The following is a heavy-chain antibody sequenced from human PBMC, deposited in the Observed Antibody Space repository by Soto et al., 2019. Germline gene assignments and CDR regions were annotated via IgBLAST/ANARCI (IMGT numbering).Heavy chain of an antibody. J-gene: IGHJ3*02. CDR2: IYPGDSDT. D-gene: IGHD4-17*01. V-gene: IGHV5-51*01. CDR3: AIPHGDYSDAFDS. CDR1: GYSFTSYW. Sequence: PGESLKISCKGSGYSFTSYWIGWVRQMPGKGLEWMGIIYPGDSDTRYSPSFQGQVTISADKSTSTAYLQWSSLKASDTAMYYCAIPHGDYSDAFDSWGQGTMVTVAS.